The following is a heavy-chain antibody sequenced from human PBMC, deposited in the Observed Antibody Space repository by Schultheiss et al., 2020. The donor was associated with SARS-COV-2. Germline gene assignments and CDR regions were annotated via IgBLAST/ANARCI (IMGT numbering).Heavy chain of an antibody. CDR1: GGSISSYY. CDR2: IYYSGST. V-gene: IGHV4-59*01. J-gene: IGHJ5*02. CDR3: ASARSISGPMTTRTWFDP. D-gene: IGHD4-11*01. Sequence: SQTLSLTCTVSGGSISSYYWSWIRQPPGKGLEWIGYIYYSGSTNYNPSLKSRVTISVDTSKNQFSLKLSSVTAADTAVYYCASARSISGPMTTRTWFDPWGQGTLVTVSS.